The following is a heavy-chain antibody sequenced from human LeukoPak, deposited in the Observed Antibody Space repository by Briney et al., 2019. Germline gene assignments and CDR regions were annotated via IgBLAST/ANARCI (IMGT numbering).Heavy chain of an antibody. CDR2: ISYDGSNK. Sequence: PGRSLRLSCAASGFTLSSYAMHWVRQAPGKGLEWVAVISYDGSNKYYADSLKGRFTISRENSKNTLYLQMDSLGGEGTAVYYCARGGLRITMVVVVSPLFDYWGQGTLVTVSS. CDR3: ARGGLRITMVVVVSPLFDY. CDR1: GFTLSSYA. J-gene: IGHJ4*02. V-gene: IGHV3-30-3*01. D-gene: IGHD3-22*01.